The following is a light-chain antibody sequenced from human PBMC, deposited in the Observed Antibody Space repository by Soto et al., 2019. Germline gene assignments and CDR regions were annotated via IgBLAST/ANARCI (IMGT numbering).Light chain of an antibody. V-gene: IGLV1-44*01. CDR3: ATWDQSLNGVV. J-gene: IGLJ3*02. Sequence: QSVLVQPPSASETPGQKVTIFCSGTIFNIASHPVNWYQRLPGTAPKLLIHSNDQRPSGVPDRFSGSKSGTSASLALSGLQSDDEADYYCATWDQSLNGVVFGGGTKLTVL. CDR2: SND. CDR1: IFNIASHP.